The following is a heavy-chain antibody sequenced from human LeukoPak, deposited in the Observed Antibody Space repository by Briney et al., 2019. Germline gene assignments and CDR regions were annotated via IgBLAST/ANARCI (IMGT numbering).Heavy chain of an antibody. V-gene: IGHV3-74*01. D-gene: IGHD6-6*01. J-gene: IGHJ6*04. CDR2: INSDGSST. CDR3: ARDRPLTDYYYYGMDV. Sequence: GGSLRLSCAASGFTFSSYWMHWVRQAPGEGLAWVSRINSDGSSTSYADSVKGRFTISRDNAKNTLYRQMNSLRAEDTAVYYCARDRPLTDYYYYGMDVWGKGTTVTVSS. CDR1: GFTFSSYW.